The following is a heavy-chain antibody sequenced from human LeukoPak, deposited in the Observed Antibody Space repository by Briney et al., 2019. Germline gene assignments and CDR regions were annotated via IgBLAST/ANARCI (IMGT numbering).Heavy chain of an antibody. Sequence: SRGSLRLSCAASGFTFSSYAMNWVRQAPGKGLEWVSVISGSGGSTYYADSVKGRFTISRDNSKNTLYLRMNSLRAEDTAVYYCLARSLVEVSGNYYMDVWGKGTTVSVSS. CDR2: ISGSGGST. D-gene: IGHD1-26*01. V-gene: IGHV3-23*01. CDR3: LARSLVEVSGNYYMDV. CDR1: GFTFSSYA. J-gene: IGHJ6*03.